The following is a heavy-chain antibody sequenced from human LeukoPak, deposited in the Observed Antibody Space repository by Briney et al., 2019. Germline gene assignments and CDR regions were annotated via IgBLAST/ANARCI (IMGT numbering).Heavy chain of an antibody. CDR3: MTASRSSSWPPPT. V-gene: IGHV3-7*01. CDR2: IKQDGSEK. J-gene: IGHJ5*02. D-gene: IGHD6-13*01. Sequence: GGPLRLSCAASGFTFSSYWMNWVRQAPGKGLEWVANIKQDGSEKKYVDSVKGRFTISRDNAKNSLYLQMNSLRAEDTAMYYCMTASRSSSWPPPTWGQGTLVTVSS. CDR1: GFTFSSYW.